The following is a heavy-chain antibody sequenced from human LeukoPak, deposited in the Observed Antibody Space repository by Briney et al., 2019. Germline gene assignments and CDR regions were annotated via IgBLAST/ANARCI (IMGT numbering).Heavy chain of an antibody. CDR1: GFTFSSYG. Sequence: PGGSLRLSCAASGFTFSSYGMHWVRQAPGKGLEWVAFIRYDGSNKYYADSVKGRFTISRDNSKNTLYLQMNSLRAEDTAVYYCAKGHTYYYGSGSYYVDYWGQGTLVTVSS. J-gene: IGHJ4*02. D-gene: IGHD3-10*01. CDR2: IRYDGSNK. CDR3: AKGHTYYYGSGSYYVDY. V-gene: IGHV3-30*02.